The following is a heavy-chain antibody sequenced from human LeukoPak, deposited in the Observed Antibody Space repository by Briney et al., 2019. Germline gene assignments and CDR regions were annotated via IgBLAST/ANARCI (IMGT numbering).Heavy chain of an antibody. V-gene: IGHV4-59*02. D-gene: IGHD3-10*01. Sequence: SETLSLTCTVSGASVSPYYWSWIRQPPGKGLEWIGYVFYTGSTTYNPSLKSRLTISVDTSKSQFSLKLNSVTAAGTAVYYCARDLGPSRGFDYWGRGTLVTVSS. CDR3: ARDLGPSRGFDY. J-gene: IGHJ4*02. CDR1: GASVSPYY. CDR2: VFYTGST.